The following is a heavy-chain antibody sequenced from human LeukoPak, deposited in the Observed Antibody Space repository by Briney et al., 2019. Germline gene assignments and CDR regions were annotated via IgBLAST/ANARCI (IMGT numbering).Heavy chain of an antibody. J-gene: IGHJ5*02. D-gene: IGHD1-26*01. V-gene: IGHV1-46*01. CDR2: INPSGGST. CDR1: GYTFTSYY. Sequence: ASVKVSCKASGYTFTSYYMHWVRQAPGQGLEWMGIINPSGGSTSYAQKFQGRVTMTRDTSTGTVYMELSSLRSEDTAVYYCARDRGSGSYYRRFWFDPWGQGTLVTVSP. CDR3: ARDRGSGSYYRRFWFDP.